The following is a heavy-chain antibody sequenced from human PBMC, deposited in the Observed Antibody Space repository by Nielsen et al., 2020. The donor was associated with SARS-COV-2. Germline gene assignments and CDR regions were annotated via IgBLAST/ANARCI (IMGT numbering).Heavy chain of an antibody. Sequence: GESLKISCAASGFTFSSYAMHWVRQAPGKGLEWVAVISYDGSNKYYADSVKGRFTISRDNSKNTLYLQMNSLRAEDTAVYYCARTTDYGDFPPFDYWGQGTLVTVSS. D-gene: IGHD4-17*01. CDR3: ARTTDYGDFPPFDY. V-gene: IGHV3-30*04. CDR2: ISYDGSNK. CDR1: GFTFSSYA. J-gene: IGHJ4*02.